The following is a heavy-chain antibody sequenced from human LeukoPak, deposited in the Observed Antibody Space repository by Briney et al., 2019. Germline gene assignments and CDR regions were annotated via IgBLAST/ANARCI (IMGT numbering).Heavy chain of an antibody. D-gene: IGHD3-9*01. V-gene: IGHV3-23*01. CDR2: ISGGGGDT. CDR3: AKFNDILTGHFDY. Sequence: GGPLTLSCAASGFSFTSYAMIWVRQSPGTGLEWVSAISGGGGDTYYAYYTDSVKGSFTISRDNSKNTLYLQMNSLRAEDTAVYFCAKFNDILTGHFDYWGQGTLVTISS. J-gene: IGHJ4*02. CDR1: GFSFTSYA.